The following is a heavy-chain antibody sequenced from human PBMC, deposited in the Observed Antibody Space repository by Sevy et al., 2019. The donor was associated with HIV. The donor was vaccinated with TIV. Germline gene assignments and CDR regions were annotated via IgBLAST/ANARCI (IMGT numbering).Heavy chain of an antibody. Sequence: SETLSLTCTVSGGSISSYYWSWIRQPAGKGLEWIGRIYTSGSTNYNPSLKSRVTMSVDTSKNQFSLKLSSVTAADTAVYYCARVGYCSSTGCPTGHYYYGMDVWGQGTTVTVSS. CDR2: IYTSGST. J-gene: IGHJ6*02. V-gene: IGHV4-4*07. CDR1: GGSISSYY. CDR3: ARVGYCSSTGCPTGHYYYGMDV. D-gene: IGHD2-2*01.